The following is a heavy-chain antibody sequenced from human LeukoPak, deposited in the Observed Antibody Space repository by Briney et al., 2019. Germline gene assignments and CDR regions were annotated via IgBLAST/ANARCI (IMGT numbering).Heavy chain of an antibody. CDR1: GFTFSDYY. CDR2: ISNSADTR. V-gene: IGHV3-11*01. D-gene: IGHD7-27*01. J-gene: IGHJ5*02. Sequence: GGSLRLSCAASGFTFSDYYMSWIRHTPGKGLEWLAYISNSADTRKYADSVTGRFTISRDNAKNSVFLQMNSLRAEDSGVYYCARDVRGRTPLKLGMKWFDPWGQGTRVTVSS. CDR3: ARDVRGRTPLKLGMKWFDP.